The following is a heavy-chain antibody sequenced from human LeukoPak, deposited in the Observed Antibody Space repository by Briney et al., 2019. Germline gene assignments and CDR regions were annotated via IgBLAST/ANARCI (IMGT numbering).Heavy chain of an antibody. V-gene: IGHV1-2*02. CDR3: ARGKVDS. J-gene: IGHJ4*02. CDR2: INPNSGGT. CDR1: GYTFIGYY. Sequence: ASVKVSCKASGYTFIGYYMHWVRQAPGQGLEWMGWINPNSGGTKYVQKLQGRVTMTRDTSINTAYMELSSLRSDDTAVYYCARGKVDSWGQGTLVTVSP.